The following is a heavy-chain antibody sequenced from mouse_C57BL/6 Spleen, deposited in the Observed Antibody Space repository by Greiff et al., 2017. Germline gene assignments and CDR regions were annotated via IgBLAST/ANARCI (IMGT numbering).Heavy chain of an antibody. Sequence: EVQLQQSGGDLVKPGGSLKLSCAASGFTFSSYGMSWVRQTPDKRLEWVATISSGGSDTYYPDSVKGRFTISRDNDKNTLYLQLSSLNSEDSAMYYCARHGGYGCDGFAYWGQGTLVTVSA. CDR2: ISSGGSDT. J-gene: IGHJ3*01. CDR1: GFTFSSYG. D-gene: IGHD2-2*01. CDR3: ARHGGYGCDGFAY. V-gene: IGHV5-6*01.